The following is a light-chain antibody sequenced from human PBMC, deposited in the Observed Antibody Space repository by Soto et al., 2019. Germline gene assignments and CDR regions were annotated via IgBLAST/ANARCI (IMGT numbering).Light chain of an antibody. J-gene: IGKJ5*01. CDR3: QQHGSSPIT. CDR1: QSFSSTY. V-gene: IGKV3-20*01. CDR2: GAS. Sequence: EIVLTQSPGTLSLSPGERATLSCRASQSFSSTYLAWYQQKPGQAPRLLIFGASSRASGIPDRFSGTGSGTDFTLTISRLEPEDFAVYYCQQHGSSPITFGQGTRLEIK.